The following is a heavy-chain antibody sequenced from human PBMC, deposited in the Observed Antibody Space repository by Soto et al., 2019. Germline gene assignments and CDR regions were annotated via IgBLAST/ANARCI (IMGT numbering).Heavy chain of an antibody. CDR1: GGSMRSYY. CDR3: ARDRDYGDYDS. V-gene: IGHV4-59*01. J-gene: IGHJ5*01. Sequence: QVQLQESGPGMVKPSETLSLNCTVSGGSMRSYYWTWIRQPPGKGLEWIGHVSYTGTTNYNPSLKSRLSISVDMSNPRFSLRLTSLTAADTATYFCARDRDYGDYDSWGHGTLVTVSS. D-gene: IGHD4-17*01. CDR2: VSYTGTT.